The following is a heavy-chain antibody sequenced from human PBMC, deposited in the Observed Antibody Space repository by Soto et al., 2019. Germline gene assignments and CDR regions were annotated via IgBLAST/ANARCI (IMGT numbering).Heavy chain of an antibody. V-gene: IGHV4-4*02. Sequence: PSETLSLTCAVSGGSISSSNWWSWDRQPPGKGLEWIGEIYHSGSTNYNPSLKSRVTISVDKSKNQFSLKLSSVTAADTAVYYCARLIAVAGTDPFDYWGQGTLVTVSS. CDR2: IYHSGST. CDR1: GGSISSSNW. J-gene: IGHJ4*02. CDR3: ARLIAVAGTDPFDY. D-gene: IGHD6-19*01.